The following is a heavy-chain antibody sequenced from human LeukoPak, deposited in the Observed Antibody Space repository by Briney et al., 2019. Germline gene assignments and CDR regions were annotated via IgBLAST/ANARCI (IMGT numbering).Heavy chain of an antibody. CDR2: IRSKAYGGTT. Sequence: PGGSLRLSCTASGFTFGDYALSWVRQAPGKGLEWVGFIRSKAYGGTTEYAASVKGRFTISRDDSKSIAYLQMNSLKTEDTAVYYCTSGGADDYWGQGTLVTVSS. CDR3: TSGGADDY. CDR1: GFTFGDYA. D-gene: IGHD2-21*01. V-gene: IGHV3-49*04. J-gene: IGHJ4*02.